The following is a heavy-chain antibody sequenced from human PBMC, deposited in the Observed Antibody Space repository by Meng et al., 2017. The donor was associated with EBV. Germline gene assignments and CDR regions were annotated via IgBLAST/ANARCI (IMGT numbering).Heavy chain of an antibody. CDR2: FLPRLGAP. Sequence: QVPLVQSAAEVKKPGSSVKVSCKTSGGPFRYYAISWVRQAPEQGLEWLGGFLPRLGAPNYAQKFHGRVKITADESTSTHYMDLSSLRSEDTAIYYCASESGRGYTPDYWGQGTLVTVSS. V-gene: IGHV1-69*01. J-gene: IGHJ4*02. D-gene: IGHD3-10*01. CDR1: GGPFRYYA. CDR3: ASESGRGYTPDY.